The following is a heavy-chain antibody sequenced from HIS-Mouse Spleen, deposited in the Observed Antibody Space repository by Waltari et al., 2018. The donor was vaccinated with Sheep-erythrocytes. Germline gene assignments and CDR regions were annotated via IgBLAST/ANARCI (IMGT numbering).Heavy chain of an antibody. CDR1: GRSFSGYY. J-gene: IGHJ5*02. CDR2: INHSGST. CDR3: ARALSIAARPNWFDP. V-gene: IGHV4-34*01. Sequence: QVQLQQWGAGLLKPSETLSLTCAVYGRSFSGYYWSWIRQPPGKGLEWIGEINHSGSTNYNPSLKSRVTISVDTSKNQFSLKLSSVTAADTAVYYCARALSIAARPNWFDPWGQGTLVTVSS. D-gene: IGHD6-6*01.